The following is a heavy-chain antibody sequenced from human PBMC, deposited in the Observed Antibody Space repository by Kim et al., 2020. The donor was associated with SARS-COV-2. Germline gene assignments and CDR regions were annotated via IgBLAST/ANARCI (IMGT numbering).Heavy chain of an antibody. CDR1: GFTFSSYA. V-gene: IGHV3-30*04. D-gene: IGHD3-10*01. Sequence: GGSLRLSCAASGFTFSSYAMHWVRQAPGKGLEWVAVISYDGSNKYYADSVKGRFTISRDNSKNTLYLQMNSLRAEDTAVYYCAREGGYYGSGSYFDYWGQGTLVTVSS. CDR2: ISYDGSNK. J-gene: IGHJ4*02. CDR3: AREGGYYGSGSYFDY.